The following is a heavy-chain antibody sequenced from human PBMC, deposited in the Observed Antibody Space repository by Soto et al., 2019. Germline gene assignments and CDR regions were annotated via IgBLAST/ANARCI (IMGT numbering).Heavy chain of an antibody. Sequence: PGGSLRLSCAASGFTFSSYGMHWVRQAPGKGLEWVAVISYDGSNKYYADSVKGRFTISRDNSKNTLYLQMNSLRAEDTAVYYCAKEALTGYIFDYWGQGTLVTVSS. CDR3: AKEALTGYIFDY. D-gene: IGHD3-9*01. CDR2: ISYDGSNK. V-gene: IGHV3-30*18. CDR1: GFTFSSYG. J-gene: IGHJ4*02.